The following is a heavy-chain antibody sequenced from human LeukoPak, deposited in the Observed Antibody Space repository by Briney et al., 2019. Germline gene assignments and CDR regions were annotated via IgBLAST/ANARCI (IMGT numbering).Heavy chain of an antibody. CDR1: GFTFSTYT. D-gene: IGHD6-13*01. Sequence: GRSLRLSCAASGFTFSTYTMHWVRQAPGKGLEWVAVISYDGSNKYYADSVKGRFTISRDNSKNTLYLQMNSLRAEDTAVYYCARDRQQPELSFDYWGQGTLVTVSS. J-gene: IGHJ4*02. V-gene: IGHV3-30-3*01. CDR3: ARDRQQPELSFDY. CDR2: ISYDGSNK.